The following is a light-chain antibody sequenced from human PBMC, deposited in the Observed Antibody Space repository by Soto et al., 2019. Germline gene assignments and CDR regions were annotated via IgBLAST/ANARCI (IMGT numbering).Light chain of an antibody. CDR2: DVS. V-gene: IGLV2-14*01. CDR3: SSYTSSSTPYV. Sequence: QSALTQPASVSGSPGQSITISCTGTSSDVGGYNYVSWYQQHPGKAPQLMIYDVSNRPSGVSNRFSGSKSGNTASLTISGLHSEDEADYYCSSYTSSSTPYVFGTRTKVTV. J-gene: IGLJ1*01. CDR1: SSDVGGYNY.